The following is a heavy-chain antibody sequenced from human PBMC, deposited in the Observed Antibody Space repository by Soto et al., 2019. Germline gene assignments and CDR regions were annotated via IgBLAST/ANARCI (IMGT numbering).Heavy chain of an antibody. CDR2: IYYSGST. V-gene: IGHV4-59*01. CDR1: GGSISSYY. D-gene: IGHD3-22*01. J-gene: IGHJ4*02. CDR3: ARDSSEYYYDSSGYYPWDY. Sequence: SETLSLTCTVSGGSISSYYWSWIRQPPGKGLEWIGYIYYSGSTNYNPSLKSRVTISVDTSKNQFSLKLSSVTAADTAVYYCARDSSEYYYDSSGYYPWDYWGQGTLVTVSS.